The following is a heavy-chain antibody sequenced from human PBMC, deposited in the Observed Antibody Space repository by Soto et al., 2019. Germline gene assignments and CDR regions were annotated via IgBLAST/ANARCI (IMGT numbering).Heavy chain of an antibody. CDR1: GYTFTSYC. V-gene: IGHV1-18*04. Sequence: ASVKVSCKASGYTFTSYCISWVRQAPGQGLEWMGWISAYNGNTNYAQKLQGRVTMTTDTSTSTAYMELRSLRSDDTAVYYCARVRGDYYDSTNSGAFDIWGQGTMVTVSS. CDR3: ARVRGDYYDSTNSGAFDI. D-gene: IGHD3-22*01. J-gene: IGHJ3*02. CDR2: ISAYNGNT.